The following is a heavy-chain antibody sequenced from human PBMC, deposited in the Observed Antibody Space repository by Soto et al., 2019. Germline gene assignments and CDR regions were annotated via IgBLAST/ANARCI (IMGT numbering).Heavy chain of an antibody. CDR1: GYTFTTFW. CDR3: ERLFCSTTTCDSWFDP. Sequence: GESLKISCTGFGYTFTTFWISSVRQMPGKGLEWMGRIDPRDSYVNYSPSFQGHVTISVDKSISTAYLQWGSLKASDTAMYYCERLFCSTTTCDSWFDPWGQGTLVTVSS. V-gene: IGHV5-10-1*01. CDR2: IDPRDSYV. D-gene: IGHD2-2*01. J-gene: IGHJ5*02.